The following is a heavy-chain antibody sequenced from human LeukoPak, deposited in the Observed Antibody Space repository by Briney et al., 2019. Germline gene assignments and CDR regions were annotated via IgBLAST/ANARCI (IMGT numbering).Heavy chain of an antibody. CDR2: ISAYNGNT. V-gene: IGHV1-18*01. Sequence: GASVKVSCKASGYTFTSYAMNWVRQAPGQGLEWMGWISAYNGNTNYAQKLQGRVTMTTDTSTSTAYMELRSLRSDDTAVYYCARGPAQWLADYFDYWGQGTLVTVSS. CDR1: GYTFTSYA. J-gene: IGHJ4*02. CDR3: ARGPAQWLADYFDY. D-gene: IGHD6-19*01.